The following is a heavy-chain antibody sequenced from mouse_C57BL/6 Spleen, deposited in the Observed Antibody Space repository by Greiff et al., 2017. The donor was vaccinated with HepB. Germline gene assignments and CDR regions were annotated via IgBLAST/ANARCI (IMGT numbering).Heavy chain of an antibody. D-gene: IGHD1-1*01. CDR2: IWSGGST. J-gene: IGHJ4*01. CDR1: GFSLTSYG. CDR3: ARVYYYGSSPHYYAMDY. V-gene: IGHV2-2*01. Sequence: VQLQQSGPGLVQPSQSLSITCTVSGFSLTSYGVHWVRQSPGKGLEWLGVIWSGGSTDYNAAFISRLSISKDNSKSQVFFKMNSLQADDTAIYYCARVYYYGSSPHYYAMDYWGQGTSVTVSS.